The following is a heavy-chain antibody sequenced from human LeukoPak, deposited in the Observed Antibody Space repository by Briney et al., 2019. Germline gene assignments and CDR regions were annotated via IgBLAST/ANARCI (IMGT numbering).Heavy chain of an antibody. CDR2: INPSGGST. CDR1: GYTFTSYY. J-gene: IGHJ4*02. V-gene: IGHV1-46*01. CDR3: ARYGNWYYFDY. D-gene: IGHD4-11*01. Sequence: ASVKVSCKASGYTFTSYYMHWVRQAPGQGLEWMRIINPSGGSTSYAQKFQGRVTMTRDTSTSTVYMELSSLRSEDTAVYYCARYGNWYYFDYWGQGTLVTVSS.